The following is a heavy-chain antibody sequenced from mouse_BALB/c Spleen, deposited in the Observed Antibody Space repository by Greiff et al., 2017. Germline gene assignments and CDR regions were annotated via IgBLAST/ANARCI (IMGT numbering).Heavy chain of an antibody. CDR1: GFSLTSYG. J-gene: IGHJ4*01. Sequence: GMLVESGPGLVAPSQSLSITCTVSGFSLTSYGVHWVRQPPGKGLEWLGVIWAGGSTNYNSALMSRLSISKDNSKSQVFLKMNSLQTDDTAMYYCARVWQRYAMDYWGQGTSVTVSS. V-gene: IGHV2-9*02. CDR3: ARVWQRYAMDY. D-gene: IGHD1-1*02. CDR2: IWAGGST.